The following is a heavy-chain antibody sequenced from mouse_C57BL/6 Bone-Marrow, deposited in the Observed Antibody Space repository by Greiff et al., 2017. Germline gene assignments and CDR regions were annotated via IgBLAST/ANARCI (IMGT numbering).Heavy chain of an antibody. J-gene: IGHJ2*01. V-gene: IGHV1-64*01. CDR1: GYTFTSYW. Sequence: QVQLQQPGAELVKPGASVKLSCKASGYTFTSYWMHWVKQRPGQGLEWIGMIPPNSGSTNYNEKLKRKGTLTVDKSSTPAYMHLSSLTSEDSAVYYCAFTLDYWGQGTTRTVSS. CDR3: AFTLDY. CDR2: IPPNSGST.